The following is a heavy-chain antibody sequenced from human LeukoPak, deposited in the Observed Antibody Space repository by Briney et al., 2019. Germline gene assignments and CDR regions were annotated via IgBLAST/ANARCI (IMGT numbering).Heavy chain of an antibody. CDR3: TRAQPARLWAKQQLVSALDY. CDR2: INPNSGGT. D-gene: IGHD6-13*01. J-gene: IGHJ4*02. CDR1: GYTFTGYY. Sequence: GASVKVSCKASGYTFTGYYMHWVRQAPGQGLEWMGRINPNSGGTNYAQKFQGWVTMTRDTSISTAYMELSRLRSDDTAVYYCTRAQPARLWAKQQLVSALDYWGQGTLVTVSS. V-gene: IGHV1-2*04.